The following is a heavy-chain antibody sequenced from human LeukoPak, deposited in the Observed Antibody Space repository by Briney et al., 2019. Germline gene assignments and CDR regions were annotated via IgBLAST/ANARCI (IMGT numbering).Heavy chain of an antibody. D-gene: IGHD6-13*01. Sequence: ASVKVSCKVSGHTLTELSMHWVRQAPGKGLEWMGGFDPEDGETIYAQKFQGRVTMTEDTSTDTAYMELSSLRSEDTAVYYCATGAHTYSSSWYFLSFWFDPWGQGTLVTVSS. V-gene: IGHV1-24*01. CDR1: GHTLTELS. CDR2: FDPEDGET. J-gene: IGHJ5*02. CDR3: ATGAHTYSSSWYFLSFWFDP.